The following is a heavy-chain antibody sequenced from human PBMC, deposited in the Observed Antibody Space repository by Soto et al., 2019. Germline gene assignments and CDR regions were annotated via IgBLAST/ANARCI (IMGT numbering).Heavy chain of an antibody. CDR3: ARGRYGDY. D-gene: IGHD1-1*01. V-gene: IGHV1-18*01. CDR1: GYGFTTYG. J-gene: IGHJ4*02. Sequence: QVHLVQSGAEVKKPGASVKVSCKGSGYGFTTYGITWVRQAPGQGLEWMAWISAHNGNTNYAQKLQGRVTVTRDTSTSTAYMELRSLRSDGTAVYYCARGRYGDYWGRGALVTVSS. CDR2: ISAHNGNT.